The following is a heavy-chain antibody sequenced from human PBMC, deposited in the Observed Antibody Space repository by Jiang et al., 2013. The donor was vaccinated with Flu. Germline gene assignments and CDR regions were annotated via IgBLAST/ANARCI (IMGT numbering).Heavy chain of an antibody. J-gene: IGHJ5*02. CDR3: ARYSGSYYNWFDP. CDR1: GGTFSSYA. CDR2: IIPIFGTA. D-gene: IGHD1-26*01. V-gene: IGHV1-69*05. Sequence: SSVKVSCKASGGTFSSYAISWVRQAPGQGLEWMGGIIPIFGTANYAQKFQGRVTMTTDTSTSTAYMELRSLRSDDTAVYYCARYSGSYYNWFDPWGQGTLVTVSS.